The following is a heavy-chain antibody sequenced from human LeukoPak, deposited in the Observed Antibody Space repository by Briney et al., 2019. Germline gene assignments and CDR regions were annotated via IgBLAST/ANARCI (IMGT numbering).Heavy chain of an antibody. V-gene: IGHV4-38-2*02. CDR1: GYSISNGYH. CDR2: INHSGST. D-gene: IGHD3-10*01. CDR3: ARDSGYDPGWFDP. J-gene: IGHJ5*02. Sequence: PSETLSLTCAVSGYSISNGYHWGWIRQPPEKGLEWIGSINHSGSTYYNPSLKSRVTISVDTSKNQLSLKLNSVTAADTAVYYCARDSGYDPGWFDPWGQGTLVTVSS.